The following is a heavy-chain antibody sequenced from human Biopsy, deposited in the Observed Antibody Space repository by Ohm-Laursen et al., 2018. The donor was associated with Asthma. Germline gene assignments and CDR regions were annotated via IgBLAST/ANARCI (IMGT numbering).Heavy chain of an antibody. Sequence: SETLSLTYTVSGGSVSSGSYYWSWIRQPPGKGLAWASYISYSGSTDYNPSLKSRLTISMDTSKNQFSLKLSSVTAADTAVYYCARVPTTLRYFDLWGRGTLVTVSS. D-gene: IGHD2-15*01. CDR2: ISYSGST. CDR3: ARVPTTLRYFDL. J-gene: IGHJ2*01. CDR1: GGSVSSGSYY. V-gene: IGHV4-61*01.